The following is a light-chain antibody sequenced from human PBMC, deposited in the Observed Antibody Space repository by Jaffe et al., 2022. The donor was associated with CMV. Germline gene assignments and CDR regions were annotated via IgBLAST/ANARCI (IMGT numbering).Light chain of an antibody. CDR2: VAS. J-gene: IGKJ5*01. V-gene: IGKV1-9*01. CDR1: QSIRSY. Sequence: IELTQSPSSLSASIGDTVSITCRASQSIRSYLAWYQQKPGKAPELLIYVASTLQSGVPSRFSGSGYGTDFTLTIRSLQPEDFATYYCQQLNSYPITSGQGTRLEI. CDR3: QQLNSYPIT.